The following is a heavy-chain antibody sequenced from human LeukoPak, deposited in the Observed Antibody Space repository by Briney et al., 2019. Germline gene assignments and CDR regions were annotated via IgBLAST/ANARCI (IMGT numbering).Heavy chain of an antibody. D-gene: IGHD3-10*01. CDR2: ISSSSSYI. V-gene: IGHV3-21*01. J-gene: IGHJ5*02. CDR3: ARYSYAQLWFGELSWFDP. Sequence: PGGSLRLSCAAPGFTFSSYSMNWVRQAPGKGLEWVSSISSSSSYIYYADSVKGRFTISRDNAKNSLYLQMNSLRAEDTAVYYCARYSYAQLWFGELSWFDPWGQGTLVTVSS. CDR1: GFTFSSYS.